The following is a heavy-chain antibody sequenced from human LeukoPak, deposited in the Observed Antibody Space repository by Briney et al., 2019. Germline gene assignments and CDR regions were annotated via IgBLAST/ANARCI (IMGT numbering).Heavy chain of an antibody. CDR3: ARDNSGYEPFDY. CDR1: GYTFTVYH. CDR2: INPNSGGT. J-gene: IGHJ4*02. D-gene: IGHD5-12*01. Sequence: ASVKVSCKASGYTFTVYHMHWVRQAPGQGLEWMGWINPNSGGTNYAQKFQGRVTMTRDTSISTAYMELSRLRSDDTAVYYCARDNSGYEPFDYWGQGTLVTVSS. V-gene: IGHV1-2*02.